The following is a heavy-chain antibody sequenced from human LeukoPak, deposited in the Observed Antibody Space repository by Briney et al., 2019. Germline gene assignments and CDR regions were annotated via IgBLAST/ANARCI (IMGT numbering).Heavy chain of an antibody. D-gene: IGHD3-22*01. CDR3: ARAPHFFDTSGSRYYFDY. Sequence: SETLSLTCTVSGGSITSSSYSWGWIRQPPGKGLEWIASMSYSGSTYYNPSLKSRVTISVDTSRNQFSLKLSSVTAADTAVYYCARAPHFFDTSGSRYYFDYWGQGALVTVSS. J-gene: IGHJ4*02. V-gene: IGHV4-39*07. CDR1: GGSITSSSYS. CDR2: MSYSGST.